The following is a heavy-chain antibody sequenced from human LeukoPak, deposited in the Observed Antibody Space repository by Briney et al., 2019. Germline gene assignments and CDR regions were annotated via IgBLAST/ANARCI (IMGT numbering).Heavy chain of an antibody. D-gene: IGHD3-22*01. CDR2: IYYSGST. CDR1: GGSISSNNFY. CDR3: ARRRYYDGSGYLE. Sequence: PSETLSLTCTISGGSISSNNFYWGWIRQPPGKGLEWIGNIYYSGSTYYNPSLKSRITISVDTSKNQFSLELSSVTAADTAVYYCARRRYYDGSGYLEWGQGTLLSVSS. J-gene: IGHJ1*01. V-gene: IGHV4-39*01.